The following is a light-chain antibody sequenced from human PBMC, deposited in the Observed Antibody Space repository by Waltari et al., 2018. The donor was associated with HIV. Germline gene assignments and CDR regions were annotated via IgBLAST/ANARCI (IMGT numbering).Light chain of an antibody. CDR1: SGHSSYT. V-gene: IGLV4-69*01. CDR3: QTWCTAIQV. J-gene: IGLJ3*02. Sequence: QVVLTQSPSASASLGASVTLTCTLSSGHSSYTIAWHQQPPEKGPRYFMRVNSDGSHTKGHVIPDRFSGSSSGTERYLTISRLQSEDEAYYYCQTWCTAIQVFGGGTKLTVL. CDR2: VNSDGSH.